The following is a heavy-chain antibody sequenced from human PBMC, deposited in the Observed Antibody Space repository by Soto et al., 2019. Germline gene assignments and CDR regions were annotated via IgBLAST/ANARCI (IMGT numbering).Heavy chain of an antibody. CDR1: GFTFSSYW. Sequence: GGSLRISCAASGFTFSSYWMSWVRQAPGKGLEWVANIKQDGSEKYYVDSVKGRFTISRDNAKNSLYLQMNSLRAEDTAVYYCASLPLTPRYCSSTSCYRAYNWFDPWGQGTLVTVSS. CDR2: IKQDGSEK. V-gene: IGHV3-7*01. CDR3: ASLPLTPRYCSSTSCYRAYNWFDP. D-gene: IGHD2-2*01. J-gene: IGHJ5*02.